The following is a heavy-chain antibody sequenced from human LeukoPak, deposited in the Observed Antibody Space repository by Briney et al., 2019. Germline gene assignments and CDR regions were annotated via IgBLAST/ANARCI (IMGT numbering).Heavy chain of an antibody. CDR2: ISSSSSYI. CDR3: ARDRSAMVRGIFDY. J-gene: IGHJ4*02. D-gene: IGHD3-10*01. Sequence: GGSLRLSCAASGFTFSSYSMNWVRRAPGKGLEWVSSISSSSSYIYYADSVKGRFTISRDNAKNSLYLQMNSLRAEDTAVYYCARDRSAMVRGIFDYWGQGTLVTVSS. CDR1: GFTFSSYS. V-gene: IGHV3-21*01.